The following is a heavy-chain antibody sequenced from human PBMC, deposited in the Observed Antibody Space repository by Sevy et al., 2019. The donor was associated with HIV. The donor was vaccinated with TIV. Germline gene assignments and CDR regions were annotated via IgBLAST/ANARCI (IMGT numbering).Heavy chain of an antibody. J-gene: IGHJ4*02. CDR3: ARGSGVAFDY. CDR2: INSDDTSI. D-gene: IGHD3-10*01. V-gene: IGHV3-74*01. Sequence: GGSLRLSCEASGFPFSSHWMHWVRQGPGQGLVWVSGINSDDTSIPYADSVKGRFTISRDNVKNTLYLQMSSVRAEDTALYYCARGSGVAFDYWGQGTLVTVSS. CDR1: GFPFSSHW.